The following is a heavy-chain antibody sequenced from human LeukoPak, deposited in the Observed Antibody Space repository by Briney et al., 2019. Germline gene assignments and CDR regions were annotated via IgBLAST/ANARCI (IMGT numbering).Heavy chain of an antibody. Sequence: GGSLRLSCAASGFTFSSYAMHWVRQAPGKGLEWVAVISYDGSNKYYADSVKGRFTISRDNSKNTLYLQMNSLRAEDTAVYYCARALVVVQYYFDYWGQGTLVTVSS. J-gene: IGHJ4*02. CDR2: ISYDGSNK. V-gene: IGHV3-30-3*01. CDR3: ARALVVVQYYFDY. D-gene: IGHD2-8*02. CDR1: GFTFSSYA.